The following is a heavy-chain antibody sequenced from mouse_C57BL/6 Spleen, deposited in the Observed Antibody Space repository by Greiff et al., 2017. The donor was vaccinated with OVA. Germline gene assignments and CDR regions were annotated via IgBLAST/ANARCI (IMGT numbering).Heavy chain of an antibody. Sequence: QVQLQQPGAELVKPGASVKMSCKASGYTFTSYWITWVKQRPGQGLEWIGDIYPGSGSTNYNEKFKSKATLTVDTSSSTAYMQLSSLTSEDSAVYDCARGTYGSSYSYAMDYWGQGTSVTVSS. J-gene: IGHJ4*01. V-gene: IGHV1-55*01. CDR1: GYTFTSYW. D-gene: IGHD1-1*01. CDR2: IYPGSGST. CDR3: ARGTYGSSYSYAMDY.